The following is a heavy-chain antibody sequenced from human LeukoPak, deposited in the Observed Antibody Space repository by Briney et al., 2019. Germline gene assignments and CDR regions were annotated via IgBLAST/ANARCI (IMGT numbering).Heavy chain of an antibody. Sequence: ASVKVSCKASGGTFSSYAISWVRQAPGQGLEWMGRIKPSGGSTGYAQKFQGRVTMTRDMSTSTVYMELSSLRSEDTAVYYCARVMSGSYWDDAFDIWGQGTMVTVSS. V-gene: IGHV1-46*01. D-gene: IGHD1-26*01. CDR3: ARVMSGSYWDDAFDI. J-gene: IGHJ3*02. CDR2: IKPSGGST. CDR1: GGTFSSYA.